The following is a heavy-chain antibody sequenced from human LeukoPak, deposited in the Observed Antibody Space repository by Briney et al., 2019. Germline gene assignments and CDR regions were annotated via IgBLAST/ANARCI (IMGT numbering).Heavy chain of an antibody. J-gene: IGHJ4*02. CDR3: ARPSFGGNSQLRY. D-gene: IGHD4-23*01. V-gene: IGHV1-18*01. CDR1: GYTFNTYH. CDR2: ISAYDGNT. Sequence: ASVKVSCKASGYTFNTYHISWVRQAPGQGLEWMGWISAYDGNTNYAQKFQGRLTMTTDTSTSTAYMELRRLRSDDTAVYFCARPSFGGNSQLRYWGQGTLVTVSS.